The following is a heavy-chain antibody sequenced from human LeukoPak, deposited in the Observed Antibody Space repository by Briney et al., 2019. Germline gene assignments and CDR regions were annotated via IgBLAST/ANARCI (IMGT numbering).Heavy chain of an antibody. V-gene: IGHV6-1*01. Sequence: SQTLSLTCAVSGDSVSSNNAAWNWIRQSPSRCLEWLGRTYYRSKWYSDYAVSVKSRIAINPDTSKNQFSLRLNSVTPEDTAVYFCARDIPAEKWFDPWGQGTLVAVSS. CDR2: TYYRSKWYS. CDR1: GDSVSSNNAA. D-gene: IGHD6-13*01. J-gene: IGHJ5*02. CDR3: ARDIPAEKWFDP.